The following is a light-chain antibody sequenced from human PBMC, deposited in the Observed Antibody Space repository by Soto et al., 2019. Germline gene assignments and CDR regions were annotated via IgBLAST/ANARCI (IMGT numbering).Light chain of an antibody. CDR1: QSISNY. CDR2: AAS. CDR3: QQSDGTPLT. J-gene: IGKJ4*01. V-gene: IGKV1-39*01. Sequence: DIEMTQSPSSLSASVGDRVTIACRASQSISNYLNWYQHKPGKVPKLLIYAASSLQSGVPTRFSGSGSGTDCTLTISSLQPEDFATYYCQQSDGTPLTFGGGTKVEIK.